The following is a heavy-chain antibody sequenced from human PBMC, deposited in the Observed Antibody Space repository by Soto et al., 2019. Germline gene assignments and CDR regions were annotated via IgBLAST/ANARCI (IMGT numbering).Heavy chain of an antibody. D-gene: IGHD3-22*01. V-gene: IGHV1-69*06. Sequence: SVKVSCKASGGTFSSYAVSWVRQAPGQGLEWMGGIIPIFGTANYAQKFQGRVTITADKSTSTAYMELSSLRSEDTAVYYCASFGEPYYYDSIGYSAFDIWGQGTIVTV. CDR1: GGTFSSYA. CDR3: ASFGEPYYYDSIGYSAFDI. CDR2: IIPIFGTA. J-gene: IGHJ3*02.